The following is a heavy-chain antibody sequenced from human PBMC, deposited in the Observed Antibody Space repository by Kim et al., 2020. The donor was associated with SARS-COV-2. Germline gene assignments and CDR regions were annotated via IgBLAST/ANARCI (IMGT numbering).Heavy chain of an antibody. CDR3: ARGGYSYGLGY. Sequence: SETLSLTCAVYGGSFSGYYWSWIRQPPGKGLEWIGEINHSGSTNYNPSLKSRVTISVDTSKNQFSLKLSSVTAADTAVYYCARGGYSYGLGYWGQGTLVTVSS. CDR2: INHSGST. CDR1: GGSFSGYY. V-gene: IGHV4-34*01. D-gene: IGHD5-18*01. J-gene: IGHJ4*02.